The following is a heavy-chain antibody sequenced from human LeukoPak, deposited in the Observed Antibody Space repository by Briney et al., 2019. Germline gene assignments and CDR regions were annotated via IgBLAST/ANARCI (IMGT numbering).Heavy chain of an antibody. Sequence: SETLSLTCTVSRFSISSGYYWGWIRQPPGRGLEWIGSIYHSGSTYYNPSLKSRVTISVDTSKNQFSLKLSSVTAADTAVYCCEIWVGPEFDYWGQGTLVTVSS. CDR2: IYHSGST. V-gene: IGHV4-38-2*02. CDR3: EIWVGPEFDY. J-gene: IGHJ4*02. CDR1: RFSISSGYY. D-gene: IGHD2-15*01.